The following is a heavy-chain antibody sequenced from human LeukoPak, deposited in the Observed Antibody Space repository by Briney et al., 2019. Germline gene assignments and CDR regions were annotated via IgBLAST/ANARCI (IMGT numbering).Heavy chain of an antibody. CDR2: ISGSGGTI. V-gene: IGHV3-23*01. CDR3: ARVVYYYGSGRKRNYYYMDV. CDR1: GFTFSSYG. J-gene: IGHJ6*03. Sequence: GGSLRLSCAASGFTFSSYGMSWVRQAPGKGLEWVSAISGSGGTIYYADSVKGRFTISRDNAKNSLYLQMNSLRAEDTAVYYCARVVYYYGSGRKRNYYYMDVWGKGTTVTISS. D-gene: IGHD3-10*01.